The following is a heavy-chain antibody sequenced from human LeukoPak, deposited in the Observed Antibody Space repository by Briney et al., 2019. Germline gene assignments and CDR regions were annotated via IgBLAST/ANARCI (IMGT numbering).Heavy chain of an antibody. CDR1: GYTFTSYY. D-gene: IGHD6-13*01. J-gene: IGHJ5*02. CDR3: ARARPRIAAAGANWFDP. CDR2: INPSGGST. Sequence: ASVKVSCKASGYTFTSYYMHWVRQAPGQGLEWMGIINPSGGSTSYAQKFQGRVTMTRDTSTSTVYMELSSLRSEDTAVYYCARARPRIAAAGANWFDPWGQGTLVTVSS. V-gene: IGHV1-46*01.